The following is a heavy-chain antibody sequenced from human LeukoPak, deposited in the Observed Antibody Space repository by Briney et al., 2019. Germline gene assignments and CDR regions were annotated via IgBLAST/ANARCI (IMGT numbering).Heavy chain of an antibody. D-gene: IGHD5-18*01. V-gene: IGHV3-9*03. Sequence: PGRSLRLSCAASGFTFDDYAMHWVRQAPGKGLEWVSGISWNSGSIGYADSVKGRFTISRDNSKNTLYLQMGSLRAEDMAVYYCARVGRGYSYGYLGLDYWGQGTLVTVSS. J-gene: IGHJ4*02. CDR3: ARVGRGYSYGYLGLDY. CDR2: ISWNSGSI. CDR1: GFTFDDYA.